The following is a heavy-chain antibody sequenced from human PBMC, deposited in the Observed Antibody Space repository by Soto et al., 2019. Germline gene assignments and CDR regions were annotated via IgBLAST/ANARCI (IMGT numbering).Heavy chain of an antibody. D-gene: IGHD5-12*01. V-gene: IGHV2-5*02. CDR3: AHGAGWLLDY. Sequence: QITLKESGPTLVQPTQHLTLTCTFSGFSLSTRAVGVDWIRQSPGKALEWLAFIYWDDTVHYSPSLKNRLTITKDTSKNQVVLTITNMDPVDTATYFCAHGAGWLLDYWGRGTLVTVSS. CDR2: IYWDDTV. J-gene: IGHJ4*02. CDR1: GFSLSTRAVG.